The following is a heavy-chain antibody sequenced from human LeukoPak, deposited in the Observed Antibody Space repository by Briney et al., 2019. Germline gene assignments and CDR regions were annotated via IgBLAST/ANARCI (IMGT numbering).Heavy chain of an antibody. Sequence: GGSLRLSCAASGFTFSDYYMSWIRQAPGKGLKWVSYISTSGNTIYYADSVKGRFTISRDNAKNSLYLQMNSLRAEDTAVYYCARSRRGGYNEFDYWGQETLVTVSS. CDR2: ISTSGNTI. CDR3: ARSRRGGYNEFDY. CDR1: GFTFSDYY. D-gene: IGHD5-24*01. J-gene: IGHJ4*02. V-gene: IGHV3-11*04.